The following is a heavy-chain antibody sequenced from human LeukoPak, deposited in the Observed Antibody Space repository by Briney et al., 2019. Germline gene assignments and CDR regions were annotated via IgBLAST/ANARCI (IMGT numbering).Heavy chain of an antibody. V-gene: IGHV3-21*04. CDR1: GFTFSGFG. CDR2: VSRSSSDT. Sequence: PGGSLRLSCAASGFTFSGFGMNWVRQAPGKGLEWVSSVSRSSSDTYYADSVKGRFTISRDNAKNTLYLQMNSLRAEDTAVYYCARALWFARWGQGTLVTVPS. CDR3: ARALWFAR. J-gene: IGHJ5*02.